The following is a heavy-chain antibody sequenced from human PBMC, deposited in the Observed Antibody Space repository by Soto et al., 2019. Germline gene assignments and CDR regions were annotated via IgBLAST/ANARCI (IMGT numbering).Heavy chain of an antibody. V-gene: IGHV3-23*01. CDR3: AKDVKGDFWSGYFDY. D-gene: IGHD3-3*01. CDR1: GFTFNNYA. CDR2: ISGSGGST. Sequence: EVQLLESGGGLVQPGGSLRLSCAASGFTFNNYALSWVRLAPGKGLEWVSAISGSGGSTYSADSVKGRFTISRDNSKNTLYLQMKSLRAEDTAVYYCAKDVKGDFWSGYFDYWGQGTLVTVSS. J-gene: IGHJ4*02.